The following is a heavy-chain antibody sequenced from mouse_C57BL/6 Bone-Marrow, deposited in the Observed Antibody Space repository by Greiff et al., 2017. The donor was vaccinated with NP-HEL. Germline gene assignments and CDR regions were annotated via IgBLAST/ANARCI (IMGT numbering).Heavy chain of an antibody. CDR2: IHPNSGST. J-gene: IGHJ3*01. D-gene: IGHD3-2*02. V-gene: IGHV1-64*01. CDR3: ARQLRFPFAY. Sequence: QVQLQQPGAELVKPGASVKLSCKASGYTFTSYWMHWVKQRPGQGLEWIGMIHPNSGSTNYNEKFKSKATLTVDKSSSTAYMQLCSLTSEYSAVYYCARQLRFPFAYWGQGTLVTVSA. CDR1: GYTFTSYW.